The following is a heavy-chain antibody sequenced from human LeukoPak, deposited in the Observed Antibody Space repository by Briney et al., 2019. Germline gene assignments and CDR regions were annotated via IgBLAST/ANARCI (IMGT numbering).Heavy chain of an antibody. Sequence: NSWETLSLTRTFSGGSISSGSYYWSWIRQPAGKGLGWLGRMYTSGITNFNPYLKSRVTISVDTSKNQFSLKLSSVTVADTAVYYCASVMGTVTYEGYYYYYMDVWGKGTTVTVSS. CDR3: ASVMGTVTYEGYYYYYMDV. CDR1: GGSISSGSYY. D-gene: IGHD4-11*01. V-gene: IGHV4-61*02. CDR2: MYTSGIT. J-gene: IGHJ6*03.